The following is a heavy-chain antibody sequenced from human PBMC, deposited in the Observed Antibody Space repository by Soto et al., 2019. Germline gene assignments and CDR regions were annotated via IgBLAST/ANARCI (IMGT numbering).Heavy chain of an antibody. Sequence: TWTVAYGSSDNRGYYCPINNTHPGKGLQWIGYIYSRGNTYYNPSLNSRISIVADTSKNQFSLKLTSVTAADTAVYFCARALSGSYFVLEHWGQGALVTVSS. CDR1: YGSSDNRGYY. J-gene: IGHJ4*02. CDR2: IYSRGNT. CDR3: ARALSGSYFVLEH. V-gene: IGHV4-31*02. D-gene: IGHD3-10*01.